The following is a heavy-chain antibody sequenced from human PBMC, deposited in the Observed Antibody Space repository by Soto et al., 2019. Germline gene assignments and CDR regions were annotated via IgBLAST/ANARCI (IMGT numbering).Heavy chain of an antibody. J-gene: IGHJ4*02. CDR1: GGSISSYY. V-gene: IGHV4-59*01. Sequence: PSETLSLTCTVSGGSISSYYWSWIRQPPGKGLEWIGYIYYSGSTNYNPSLKSRVTISVDTSKNQFSLKLSSVTAADTAVYYCARVRLYPRPNLGFDYWGQGTLVTVSS. CDR3: ARVRLYPRPNLGFDY. CDR2: IYYSGST. D-gene: IGHD2-2*02.